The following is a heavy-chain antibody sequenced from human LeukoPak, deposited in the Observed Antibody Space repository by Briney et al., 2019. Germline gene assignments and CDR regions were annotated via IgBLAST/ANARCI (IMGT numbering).Heavy chain of an antibody. J-gene: IGHJ5*02. CDR1: GYTFTGYD. D-gene: IGHD3-16*02. V-gene: IGHV1-2*02. CDR3: ARVIYDYVWGSYRKNWFDP. CDR2: INPNSGGT. Sequence: ASVKVSCKASGYTFTGYDMHWVRLAPGQGLEWMGWINPNSGGTNYAQKFQGRVTMTRDTSISTAYMELSRLRSDDTAVYYCARVIYDYVWGSYRKNWFDPWGQGTLVTVSS.